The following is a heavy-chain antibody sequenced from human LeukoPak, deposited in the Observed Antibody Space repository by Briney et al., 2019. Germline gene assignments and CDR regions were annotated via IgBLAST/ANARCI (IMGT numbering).Heavy chain of an antibody. J-gene: IGHJ6*03. CDR1: RFSFSSYW. CDR3: GRARFMDV. Sequence: GGSLRLSCVASRFSFSSYWMNWVRQAPGKGLEWVANIKEDGSEKNYVDSVKGRFTISRDNTKNSLFLQMNSLRAEDTAVYYCGRARFMDVWGKGTTITVSS. V-gene: IGHV3-7*01. CDR2: IKEDGSEK.